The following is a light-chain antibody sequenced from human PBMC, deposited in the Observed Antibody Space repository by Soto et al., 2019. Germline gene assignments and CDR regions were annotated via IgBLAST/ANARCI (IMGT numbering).Light chain of an antibody. V-gene: IGKV3-15*01. Sequence: EIVMTQSPATLSVSPGERATLSCRASQSVSTNLAWYQQKPGQAPRLLIYSASTRATVVPARFSGSGSGTAFTLTISSLQSEDFAVYFCHQYNNWPVTFGGGTKVEIK. J-gene: IGKJ4*01. CDR3: HQYNNWPVT. CDR2: SAS. CDR1: QSVSTN.